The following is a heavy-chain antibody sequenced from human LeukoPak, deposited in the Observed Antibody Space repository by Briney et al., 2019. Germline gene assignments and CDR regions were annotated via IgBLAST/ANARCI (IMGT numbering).Heavy chain of an antibody. CDR2: IRSKAYGGTT. CDR3: TRATTTETEYYFDY. Sequence: GGSLRLSCTASGFTFGDYAMSWFRQAPGKGLEWVGFIRSKAYGGTTEYAASVEGRFTISRDDSKSIAYLQMNSLKTEDTAVYYCTRATTTETEYYFDYWGQGTLVTVSS. D-gene: IGHD4-17*01. J-gene: IGHJ4*02. V-gene: IGHV3-49*03. CDR1: GFTFGDYA.